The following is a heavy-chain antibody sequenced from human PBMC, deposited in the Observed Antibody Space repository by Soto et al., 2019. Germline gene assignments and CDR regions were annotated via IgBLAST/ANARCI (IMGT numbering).Heavy chain of an antibody. D-gene: IGHD3-22*01. Sequence: QVQLQESGPGLVKPSETLSLTCTVSGGSISSYYWSWIRQPPGKGLEWIGYIYYSGSTNYNPSLKSRVTISVDTSKNQFSLKLSSVTAADTAVYYCARDHYDSSGYPAGNWFDPWGQGTLVTVSS. CDR3: ARDHYDSSGYPAGNWFDP. CDR2: IYYSGST. CDR1: GGSISSYY. V-gene: IGHV4-59*01. J-gene: IGHJ5*02.